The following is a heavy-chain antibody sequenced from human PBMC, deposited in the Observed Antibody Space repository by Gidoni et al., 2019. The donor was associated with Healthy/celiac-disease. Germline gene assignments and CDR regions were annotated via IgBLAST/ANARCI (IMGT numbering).Heavy chain of an antibody. CDR1: GFTFSSHV. CDR2: ISYDGSNK. D-gene: IGHD6-13*01. V-gene: IGHV3-30*18. CDR3: AKDTAAAGIGLFLDYYYGMDV. J-gene: IGHJ6*02. Sequence: QVPLVESGGGVVQPGRSLRLSCAASGFTFSSHVMPWVRQAPGKGLEWVAVISYDGSNKYYADSVKGRFTISRDNSKNTLYLQMNSLRAEDTAVYYCAKDTAAAGIGLFLDYYYGMDVWGQGTTVTVSS.